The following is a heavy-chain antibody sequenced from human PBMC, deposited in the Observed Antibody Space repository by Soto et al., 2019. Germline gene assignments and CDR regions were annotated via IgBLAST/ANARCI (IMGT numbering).Heavy chain of an antibody. V-gene: IGHV4-30-4*01. CDR3: ARRGVCDGDCYVFAAFDI. Sequence: SETLSLTRTVSGGSISSGDYYWGWIRQPPGKSLEWIGYIYYSGSTYYNPSLKSRVTISVDTSKNQFSLKLSSVTAADTAVYYCARRGVCDGDCYVFAAFDIWGQGTMVTVSS. CDR2: IYYSGST. D-gene: IGHD2-21*02. CDR1: GGSISSGDYY. J-gene: IGHJ3*02.